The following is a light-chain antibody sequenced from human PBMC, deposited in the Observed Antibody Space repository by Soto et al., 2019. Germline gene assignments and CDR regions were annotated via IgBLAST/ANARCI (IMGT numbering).Light chain of an antibody. V-gene: IGLV2-14*01. CDR2: DVS. CDR1: SSDVGGYNY. J-gene: IGLJ2*01. Sequence: QYALTQPASVSGSPGQSSTISCTGTSSDVGGYNYVSWYQQHPGKAPKLMIYDVSNRPSGVSNRFSGSKSGNTASLTISGLQAEDEADYYCSSYTSSSTLRVFGGGTKLTVL. CDR3: SSYTSSSTLRV.